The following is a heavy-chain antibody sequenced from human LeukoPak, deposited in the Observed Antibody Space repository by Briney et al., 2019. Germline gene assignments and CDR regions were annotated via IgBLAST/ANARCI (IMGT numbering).Heavy chain of an antibody. J-gene: IGHJ4*02. CDR1: GFTFSSYV. CDR2: ISGRGDYT. Sequence: GGSLRLSCETAGFTFSSYVMHWVRQAPGKGLEWVSTISGRGDYTYYADSVKGRFTISRDNSKNTLFLQMNSLRAEDTAIYYCAKDLRVARLWGQGTLVTVSS. CDR3: AKDLRVARL. V-gene: IGHV3-23*01. D-gene: IGHD2-15*01.